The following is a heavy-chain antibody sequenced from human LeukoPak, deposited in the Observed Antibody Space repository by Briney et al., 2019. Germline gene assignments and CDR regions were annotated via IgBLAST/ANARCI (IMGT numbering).Heavy chain of an antibody. Sequence: PAESLRLSCAASRFTVTSNHMNWVRHAPGKGLEWVSIIYTGGTTHYADSLKDRFTISRDDSINTLYLQMNSLRAEDTAVYYCARDSSSYYFDYWGQGTLVTVSS. D-gene: IGHD6-6*01. V-gene: IGHV3-66*01. CDR1: RFTVTSNH. J-gene: IGHJ4*02. CDR2: IYTGGTT. CDR3: ARDSSSYYFDY.